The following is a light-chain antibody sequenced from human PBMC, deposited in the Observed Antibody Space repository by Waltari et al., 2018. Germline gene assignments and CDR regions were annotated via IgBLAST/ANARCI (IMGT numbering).Light chain of an antibody. V-gene: IGKV3-20*01. CDR2: GAS. CDR1: QSVSRS. CDR3: QHYVRLPAT. J-gene: IGKJ1*01. Sequence: IVLTQSPGTLSLSPGERATLSCRASQSVSRSLAWYQQKPGQAPKLLIYGASTSATGIPDRCTGSGSGTDFSLTISSLEPEDFAIYFCQHYVRLPATFGQGTKVEIK.